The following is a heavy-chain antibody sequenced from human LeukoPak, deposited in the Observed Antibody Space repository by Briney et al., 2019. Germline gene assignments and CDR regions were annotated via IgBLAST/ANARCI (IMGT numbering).Heavy chain of an antibody. D-gene: IGHD3-22*01. CDR1: GFTFSRYA. CDR2: LNDNGRKT. CDR3: VKGSEGYSDSKSDY. J-gene: IGHJ4*02. Sequence: GGSLRLSCSASGFTFSRYAMHWVRQAPGKGLQYVATLNDNGRKTYYADSVQGRFTISRDNSKNRLYLQMSSLRVEDTAVYYCVKGSEGYSDSKSDYWGPGTLVTVSS. V-gene: IGHV3-64D*09.